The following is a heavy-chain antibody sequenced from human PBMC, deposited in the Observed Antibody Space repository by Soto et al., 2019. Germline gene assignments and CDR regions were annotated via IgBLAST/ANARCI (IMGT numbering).Heavy chain of an antibody. Sequence: EVQLLDSGGGLVQPGGSLRISCAASGFTFSSSAMSWVRQAPGKGLEWVSAVSGSGGTTYYADSARGRFTISRDNSKNTLYLQMNSLRAEDTAIYFCARCTVDTIVTSGWCHYLDPWGQGTLVTVSS. CDR3: ARCTVDTIVTSGWCHYLDP. CDR2: VSGSGGTT. J-gene: IGHJ5*02. CDR1: GFTFSSSA. D-gene: IGHD6-19*01. V-gene: IGHV3-23*01.